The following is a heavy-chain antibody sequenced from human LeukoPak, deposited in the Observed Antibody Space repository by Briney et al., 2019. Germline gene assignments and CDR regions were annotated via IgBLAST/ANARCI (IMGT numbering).Heavy chain of an antibody. CDR2: IYSGGTP. D-gene: IGHD1-14*01. Sequence: GGSLRLSCVASGFVVSTNYFSWVRQAPGRGLEWVSVIYSGGTPYYADSVKGRFTISRDISENTLHLQMDSLRAEDTAVYYCVRGFNRGFDPWGPGTLVTVSS. V-gene: IGHV3-53*01. J-gene: IGHJ5*02. CDR1: GFVVSTNY. CDR3: VRGFNRGFDP.